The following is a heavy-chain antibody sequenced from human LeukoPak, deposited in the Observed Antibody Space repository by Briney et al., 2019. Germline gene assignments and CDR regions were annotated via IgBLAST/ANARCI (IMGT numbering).Heavy chain of an antibody. D-gene: IGHD3-16*02. CDR3: ARAPDNYDYVWGSYRGGGEFDY. CDR2: ISSNGGST. V-gene: IGHV3-64*01. J-gene: IGHJ4*02. Sequence: GGSLRLSCAASGFTFSSYAMHWVRQAPGKGLEYVSAISSNGGSTYYANSVKGRFTISRDNSKNTLYLQMGSLRAEDMAVYYCARAPDNYDYVWGSYRGGGEFDYWGQGTLVTVSS. CDR1: GFTFSSYA.